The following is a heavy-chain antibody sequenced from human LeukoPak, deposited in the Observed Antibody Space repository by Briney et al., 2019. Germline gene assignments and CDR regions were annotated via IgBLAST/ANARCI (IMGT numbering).Heavy chain of an antibody. CDR3: AIIAAAGKDY. Sequence: GGSLRLSCAASGFTFSSYSMNWVRQAPGKGLEWVSSISSSSSYIYYADSVKGRFTISRDNAKNSLYLQMNGLRAEDTAVYYCAIIAAAGKDYWGQGTLVTVSS. J-gene: IGHJ4*02. CDR1: GFTFSSYS. V-gene: IGHV3-21*01. D-gene: IGHD6-13*01. CDR2: ISSSSSYI.